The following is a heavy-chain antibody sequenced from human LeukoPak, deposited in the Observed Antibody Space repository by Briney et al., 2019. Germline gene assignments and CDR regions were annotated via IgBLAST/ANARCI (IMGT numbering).Heavy chain of an antibody. CDR2: ISAYNGNT. CDR3: ARRWDTTVVSGWFDP. V-gene: IGHV1-18*01. Sequence: ASVKVSCKASGYTFTSYGISWVRQAPGQGLEWMGWISAYNGNTNYAQKLQGRVTMTTDTSTSTAYMELRSLRSDDTAVYYCARRWDTTVVSGWFDPWGQGTLVTVSS. D-gene: IGHD4-23*01. J-gene: IGHJ5*02. CDR1: GYTFTSYG.